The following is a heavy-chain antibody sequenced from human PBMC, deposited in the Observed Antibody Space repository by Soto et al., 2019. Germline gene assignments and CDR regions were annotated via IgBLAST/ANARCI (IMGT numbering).Heavy chain of an antibody. J-gene: IGHJ6*03. Sequence: QVQLVQSGAEVKKPGASVRVSCKASGYSFSAYYIHWMRQAPGQGLEWMGWINPNSGGTKFAQKFQGWVTRTRDTPISTAYMELSRLKSDDTAVYFCARESGGTTATLDYYYFYMDVWGKGTTVTVSS. CDR1: GYSFSAYY. CDR3: ARESGGTTATLDYYYFYMDV. CDR2: INPNSGGT. D-gene: IGHD4-17*01. V-gene: IGHV1-2*04.